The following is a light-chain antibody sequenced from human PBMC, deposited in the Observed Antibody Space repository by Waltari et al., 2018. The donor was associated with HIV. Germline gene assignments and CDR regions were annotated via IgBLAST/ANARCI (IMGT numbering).Light chain of an antibody. V-gene: IGLV1-44*01. CDR1: YSNIGSNT. CDR2: SNN. J-gene: IGLJ2*01. CDR3: AAWDDSLHGEL. Sequence: QSVLTQTPSLSGTPGKRVTISCSGGYSNIGSNTVNWYQQFPGTAPRLLIYSNNQRPSGVPDRFSGSKSGTSASLVISELQSQDEADYHCAAWDDSLHGELFGGGTKLTVL.